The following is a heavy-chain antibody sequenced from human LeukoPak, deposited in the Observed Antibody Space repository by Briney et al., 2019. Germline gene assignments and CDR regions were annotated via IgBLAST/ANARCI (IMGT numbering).Heavy chain of an antibody. J-gene: IGHJ5*02. CDR2: INHSGST. Sequence: PSETLSLTCAVYGGSFSGYYWSWIRQPPGKGLEWIGEINHSGSTNYNPSLKSRVTISVDTSKNQFSLKLSSVTAADTAVYYCARHPGQQLVQDWFDPWGQGTLVTVSS. CDR3: ARHPGQQLVQDWFDP. V-gene: IGHV4-34*01. D-gene: IGHD6-13*01. CDR1: GGSFSGYY.